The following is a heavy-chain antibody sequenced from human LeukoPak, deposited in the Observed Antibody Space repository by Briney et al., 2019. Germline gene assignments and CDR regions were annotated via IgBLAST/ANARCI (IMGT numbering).Heavy chain of an antibody. CDR2: INANSGTT. V-gene: IGHV3-23*01. CDR1: GFAFSFYA. J-gene: IGHJ5*01. D-gene: IGHD6-19*01. Sequence: GGTLRLSCTASGFAFSFYAMSWLRQPPGKGLEWASTINANSGTTSYAASVRGRFTISRDNSKNTLYLQVNSLRADDTAVYYCAKPISGGLAVTADWFDPWGQGTLVVVSS. CDR3: AKPISGGLAVTADWFDP.